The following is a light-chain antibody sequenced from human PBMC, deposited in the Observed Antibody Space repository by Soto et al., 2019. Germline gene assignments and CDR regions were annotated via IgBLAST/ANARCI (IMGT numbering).Light chain of an antibody. CDR2: GAS. V-gene: IGKV3-15*01. J-gene: IGKJ4*01. Sequence: DIVLTQSPGTLSLSPGEGATLSCRASQSIGSSYLVWYQQKAGQAPRLLIYGASTRATGIPDRFSGSGSGTELILTISSLQSEDFAVYYCQHYNNWLGTFGGGTKVDIK. CDR1: QSIGSSY. CDR3: QHYNNWLGT.